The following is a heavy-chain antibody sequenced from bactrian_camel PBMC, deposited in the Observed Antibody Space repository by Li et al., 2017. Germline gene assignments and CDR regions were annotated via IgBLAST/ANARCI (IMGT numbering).Heavy chain of an antibody. D-gene: IGHD4*01. CDR3: AVNTVWGAGGLNTNAYSI. CDR1: EYAASTYC. J-gene: IGHJ4*01. Sequence: HVQLVESGGGSVQTGGSLRLSCRASEYAASTYCMAWFRQAPGKGREGVAAISSNSRRTYYADAVKGRFTISQDNAKNTLHLQMDRLNIEDSAMYYCAVNTVWGAGGLNTNAYSIWGRGTQVTVS. CDR2: ISSNSRRT. V-gene: IGHV3S1*01.